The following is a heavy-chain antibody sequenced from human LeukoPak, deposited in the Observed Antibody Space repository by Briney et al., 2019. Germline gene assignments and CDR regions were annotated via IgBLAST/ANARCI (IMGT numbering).Heavy chain of an antibody. D-gene: IGHD3-3*01. CDR1: GFTFTSSA. J-gene: IGHJ6*02. V-gene: IGHV1-58*02. CDR3: PADRFDVWSGYQTYGMDV. CDR2: IVVGSGNT. Sequence: SVKVSCKASGFTFTSSAMQWVRQARGQRLEWIGWIVVGSGNTNYAQKFHERVSITMDMSTSTAYMQLSSLRAEDTAVYYCPADRFDVWSGYQTYGMDVWGQGTTVTDSS.